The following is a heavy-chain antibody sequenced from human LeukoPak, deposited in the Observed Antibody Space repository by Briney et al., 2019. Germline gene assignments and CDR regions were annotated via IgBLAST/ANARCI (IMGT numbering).Heavy chain of an antibody. CDR2: ISSSSSYI. CDR1: GFTFSSNS. D-gene: IGHD1-14*01. V-gene: IGHV3-21*01. J-gene: IGHJ3*02. CDR3: ARVRLQPRTLLDDAFDI. Sequence: PGGSLRLSCAASGFTFSSNSMNWVRQAPGKGLEWVSSISSSSSYIYYADSVKGRSTISRDNAKNSLYLQMNSLGAEDTAVYYCARVRLQPRTLLDDAFDIWGQGTMVTVSS.